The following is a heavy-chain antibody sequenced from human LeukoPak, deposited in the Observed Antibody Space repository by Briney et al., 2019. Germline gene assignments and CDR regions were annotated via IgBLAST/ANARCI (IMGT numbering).Heavy chain of an antibody. CDR3: ARQRVCETVTPTCDFDY. Sequence: SETLSLTCTVSGGSISSSSYYWGWIRQPPGKGLEWIGSIYYSGSTYYNPSLKSRVTISVDTSKKQFSLRLSSVTAADTAVYYCARQRVCETVTPTCDFDYWGQATLVTPSS. J-gene: IGHJ4*02. V-gene: IGHV4-39*01. CDR2: IYYSGST. CDR1: GGSISSSSYY. D-gene: IGHD4-17*01.